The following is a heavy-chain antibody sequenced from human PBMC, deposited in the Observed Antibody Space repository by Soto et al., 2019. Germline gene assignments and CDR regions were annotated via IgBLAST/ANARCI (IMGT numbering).Heavy chain of an antibody. J-gene: IGHJ4*02. V-gene: IGHV3-30-3*01. CDR3: ARASSQQWLAHFDY. Sequence: GGSLRLSCAASGFTFSSYAMHWVRQAPGKGLEWVAVISYDGSNKYYADSVKGRFTISRDNSKNTLYLQMNSLRAEDTAVYYCARASSQQWLAHFDYWGQGTLVTVSS. CDR2: ISYDGSNK. D-gene: IGHD6-19*01. CDR1: GFTFSSYA.